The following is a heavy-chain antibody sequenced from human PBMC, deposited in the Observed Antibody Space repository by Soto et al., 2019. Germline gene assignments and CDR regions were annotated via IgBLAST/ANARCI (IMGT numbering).Heavy chain of an antibody. CDR2: IYSGGST. J-gene: IGHJ3*02. D-gene: IGHD1-26*01. V-gene: IGHV3-53*01. CDR3: ARQSHYRRQGDAFDI. Sequence: EGSLRLSCAASGFTVSSNSMSWVRQAPGKGLEWVSVIYSGGSTYYADSVKGRFTISRDNCKNTLYLQMNSLRAEDTVVYYCARQSHYRRQGDAFDIWGKGRMVSVS. CDR1: GFTVSSNS.